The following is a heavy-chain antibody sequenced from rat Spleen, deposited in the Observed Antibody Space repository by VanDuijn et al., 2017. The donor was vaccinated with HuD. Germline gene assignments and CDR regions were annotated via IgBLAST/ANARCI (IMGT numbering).Heavy chain of an antibody. Sequence: EVQLVESGGGLVQPGRSLKLSCAASGFTFSNYYMAWVRQAPTKGLEWVASISPSGGTTYYRDSVKGRFTISRDNEKVTLFLQMDSLRSEDTATYYCATDYFGGYVLDAWGQGTSVTVSS. J-gene: IGHJ4*01. D-gene: IGHD1-11*01. CDR3: ATDYFGGYVLDA. CDR1: GFTFSNYY. CDR2: ISPSGGTT. V-gene: IGHV5S23*01.